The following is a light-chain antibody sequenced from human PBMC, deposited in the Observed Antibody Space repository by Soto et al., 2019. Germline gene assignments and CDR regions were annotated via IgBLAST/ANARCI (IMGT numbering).Light chain of an antibody. V-gene: IGKV3-20*01. CDR3: QQYGTSPRT. CDR2: GTS. Sequence: EGVLTQSPGTLSLSTGDRATLSCGASQSVSSTYLGWYQQKPGQAPRLLIYGTSSRATGIPDRIIGSGSGTDFTLTISRPAPEDFAVYYCQQYGTSPRTFGGGTKVDIK. J-gene: IGKJ4*01. CDR1: QSVSSTY.